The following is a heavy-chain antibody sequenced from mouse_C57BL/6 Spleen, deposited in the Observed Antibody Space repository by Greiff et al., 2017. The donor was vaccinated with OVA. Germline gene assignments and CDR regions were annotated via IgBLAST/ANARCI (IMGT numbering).Heavy chain of an antibody. CDR3: ARRAHYDGSSYGYFDV. Sequence: EVQLQQSGPGLAKPSQTLSLTCSVTGYSITSDYWNWIRKFPGNKLEYMGYISYSGSTYYNPSLKSRISITRDTSKNQYYLQLNSVTTEDTATYYCARRAHYDGSSYGYFDVWGTGTTVTVSS. CDR2: ISYSGST. CDR1: GYSITSDY. D-gene: IGHD1-1*01. J-gene: IGHJ1*03. V-gene: IGHV3-8*01.